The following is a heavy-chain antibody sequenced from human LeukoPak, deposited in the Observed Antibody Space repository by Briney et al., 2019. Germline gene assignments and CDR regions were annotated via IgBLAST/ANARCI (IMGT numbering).Heavy chain of an antibody. D-gene: IGHD2-2*01. J-gene: IGHJ4*02. V-gene: IGHV3-23*01. CDR2: ISGGGGST. Sequence: QPGGSLRLSCAASGFAFSSYAMSWVRQAPGKGLEWVSDISGGGGSTYYADSVKGRFTISRDNSKNTLYLQMNSLRAEDTAVYYCAKGGCSSTSCYDFGYWGQGTLVTVSS. CDR1: GFAFSSYA. CDR3: AKGGCSSTSCYDFGY.